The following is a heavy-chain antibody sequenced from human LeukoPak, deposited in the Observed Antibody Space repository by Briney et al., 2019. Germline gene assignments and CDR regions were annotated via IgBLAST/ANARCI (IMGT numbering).Heavy chain of an antibody. D-gene: IGHD2-21*02. Sequence: PGGSLRLSCAASGFTFSNYAMSWVRQAPGKGLEWVSTVSGSGGSTYYADSVKGRFTISRDNSKNTLYLQMNSLRAEDTAVYYCAKGSFTYCGGDCNPFDYWGQGTLVTVSS. CDR1: GFTFSNYA. J-gene: IGHJ4*02. CDR3: AKGSFTYCGGDCNPFDY. V-gene: IGHV3-23*01. CDR2: VSGSGGST.